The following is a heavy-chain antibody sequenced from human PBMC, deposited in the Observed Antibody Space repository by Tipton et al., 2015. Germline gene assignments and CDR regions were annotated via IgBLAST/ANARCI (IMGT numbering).Heavy chain of an antibody. CDR2: IYYSGST. V-gene: IGHV4-38-2*01. CDR3: ARAEYNWLGWFDP. J-gene: IGHJ5*02. CDR1: GYSINSGYF. D-gene: IGHD1-20*01. Sequence: GLVKPSETLSLNCAVSGYSINSGYFWGWVRQPPGKGLEWIGYIYYSGSTNYNPSLKSRVTVLLDTSKTQFSLSLASVTASDTAVYYCARAEYNWLGWFDPWGQGTPVTVSS.